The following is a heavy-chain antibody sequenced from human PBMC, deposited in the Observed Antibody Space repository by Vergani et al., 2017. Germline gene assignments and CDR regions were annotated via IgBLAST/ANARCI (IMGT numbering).Heavy chain of an antibody. CDR3: AREREELGIPH. J-gene: IGHJ4*02. Sequence: QLQLQESGSGLVKPSQTLALTCAVSGGSISSGGYSWSWIRQPPGKGLEWIGYIYHSGSTYYNPSHKSRVTISVDRSKNQFSLKLSSVTAADTAVYYCAREREELGIPHWGQGTLVTVSS. CDR1: GGSISSGGYS. V-gene: IGHV4-30-2*01. CDR2: IYHSGST. D-gene: IGHD7-27*01.